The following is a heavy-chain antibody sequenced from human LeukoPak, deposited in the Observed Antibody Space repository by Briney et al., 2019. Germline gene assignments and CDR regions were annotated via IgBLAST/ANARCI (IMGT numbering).Heavy chain of an antibody. V-gene: IGHV3-21*01. CDR2: ISSSSSYI. CDR3: ARVWYYYDSSGYWDYYYYYMDV. CDR1: GFTFGTYW. D-gene: IGHD3-22*01. J-gene: IGHJ6*03. Sequence: PGGSLRLSCAASGFTFGTYWMSWVRQAPGKGPEWVSSISSSSSYIYYADSVKGRFTISRDIAKNSLYLQMNSLRAEDTAVYYCARVWYYYDSSGYWDYYYYYMDVWGNGTTVTVSS.